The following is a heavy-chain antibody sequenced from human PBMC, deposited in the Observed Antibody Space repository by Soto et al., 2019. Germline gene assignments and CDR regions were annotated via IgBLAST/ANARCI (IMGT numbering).Heavy chain of an antibody. V-gene: IGHV1-2*02. D-gene: IGHD6-19*01. CDR1: GYTFTGYY. CDR2: INPNSGGT. CDR3: ATYSGGSGWYRLYYYYYGMDV. J-gene: IGHJ6*02. Sequence: ASVKVSCKASGYTFTGYYMHWVRQAPGQGLEWMGWINPNSGGTNYAQKFQGRVTMTRDTSISTAYMELSRLRSDDTAVYYCATYSGGSGWYRLYYYYYGMDVWGQGTTVT.